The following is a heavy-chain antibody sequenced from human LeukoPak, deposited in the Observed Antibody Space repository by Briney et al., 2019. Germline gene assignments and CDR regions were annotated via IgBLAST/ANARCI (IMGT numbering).Heavy chain of an antibody. CDR3: ARDPGIWNDGMAPDY. Sequence: GGSLRLSCAASGLTFSDYYMSWIRQAPGKGLEWVSYISSSGSTIYYADSVKGRFTISRDNAKNSLYLQMNSLRAEDTAVYYCARDPGIWNDGMAPDYWGQGTLVTVSS. CDR1: GLTFSDYY. V-gene: IGHV3-11*01. J-gene: IGHJ4*02. CDR2: ISSSGSTI. D-gene: IGHD1-1*01.